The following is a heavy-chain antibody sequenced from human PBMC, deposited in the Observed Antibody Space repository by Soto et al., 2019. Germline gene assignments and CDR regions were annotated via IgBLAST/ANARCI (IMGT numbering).Heavy chain of an antibody. Sequence: SETLSLTCAVYGGSFSGYYWSWIRQPPGKGLEWIGEINHSGSTNYNPSLKSRVTISVGTSKNQFSLKLSSVTAADTAVYYCARGRRADIVVVPAATRYFDLWGRGTLVTVSS. CDR3: ARGRRADIVVVPAATRYFDL. CDR1: GGSFSGYY. D-gene: IGHD2-2*01. V-gene: IGHV4-34*01. CDR2: INHSGST. J-gene: IGHJ2*01.